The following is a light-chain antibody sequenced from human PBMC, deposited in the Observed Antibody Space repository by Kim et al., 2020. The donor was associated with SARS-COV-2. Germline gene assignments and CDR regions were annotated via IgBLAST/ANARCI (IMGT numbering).Light chain of an antibody. Sequence: PGQSVTISCTATSSDVGGYNYVSWYQQHPGKAPKLMIYDVSKRPSGVPDRFSGSKSGNTASLTISGLQAEDEADYYCCSYAGSYSVFGGGTQLTVL. CDR2: DVS. CDR3: CSYAGSYSV. J-gene: IGLJ3*02. V-gene: IGLV2-11*01. CDR1: SSDVGGYNY.